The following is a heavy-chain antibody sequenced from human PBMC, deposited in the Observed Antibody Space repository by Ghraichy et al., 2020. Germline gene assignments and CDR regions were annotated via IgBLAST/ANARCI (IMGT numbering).Heavy chain of an antibody. CDR2: IYHSGRT. CDR3: TRGSASTSYGDPWYFDL. D-gene: IGHD4-17*01. Sequence: ESLNISCGVSGTSIRSSSWWSWVRQPPGRGQEWVGEIYHSGRTNYNPSLKSRLTISIERSKNQLSLRLTSVTAADTAVYYCTRGSASTSYGDPWYFDLWGRGTLVIVSS. CDR1: GTSIRSSSW. J-gene: IGHJ2*01. V-gene: IGHV4-4*02.